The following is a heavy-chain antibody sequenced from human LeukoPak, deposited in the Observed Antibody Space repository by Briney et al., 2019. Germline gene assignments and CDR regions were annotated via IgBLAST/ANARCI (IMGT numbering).Heavy chain of an antibody. CDR1: GGSISSYY. CDR2: IYYSGST. D-gene: IGHD4-17*01. CDR3: ARDDGDYFDY. Sequence: SETLSLTCAVSGGSISSYYWSWIRQPPGKGLEWIGYIYYSGSTNYNPSLKSRVTISVDTSKNQFSLKLSSVTAADTAVYYCARDDGDYFDYWGQGTLVTVSS. V-gene: IGHV4-59*01. J-gene: IGHJ4*02.